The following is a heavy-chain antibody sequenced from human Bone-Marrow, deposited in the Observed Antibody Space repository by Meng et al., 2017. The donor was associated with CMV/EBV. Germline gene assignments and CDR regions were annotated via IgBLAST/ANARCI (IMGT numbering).Heavy chain of an antibody. CDR3: ARGGALEWLLAHYYYGMDV. CDR2: IYTSGST. D-gene: IGHD3-3*01. CDR1: GGSISSYY. J-gene: IGHJ6*02. Sequence: SETLSLTCTVSGGSISSYYWSWIRQPAGKGLEWIGRIYTSGSTNYNPSLKSRVTMSVDTSKNQFSLKLSSVTAADTAVYYCARGGALEWLLAHYYYGMDVWGQGTTVTVSS. V-gene: IGHV4-4*07.